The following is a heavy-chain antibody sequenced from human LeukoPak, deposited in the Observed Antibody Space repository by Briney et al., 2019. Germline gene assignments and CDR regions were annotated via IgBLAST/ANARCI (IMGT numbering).Heavy chain of an antibody. CDR3: ARAGHYYDSGGYYLY. CDR1: GFTFSSYW. Sequence: PAGSLRLSCAASGFTFSSYWMHWVRQAPGKGLVWVSRIKSDGINTNYADSVKGRFTFSRDNAKNTLYLQMNSLRAEATAVYYCARAGHYYDSGGYYLYWGQGTLVTVSS. CDR2: IKSDGINT. D-gene: IGHD3-22*01. J-gene: IGHJ4*02. V-gene: IGHV3-74*01.